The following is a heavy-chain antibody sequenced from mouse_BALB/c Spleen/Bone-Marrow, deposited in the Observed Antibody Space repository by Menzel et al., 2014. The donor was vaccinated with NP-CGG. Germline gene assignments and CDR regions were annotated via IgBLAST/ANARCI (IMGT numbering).Heavy chain of an antibody. CDR3: GRGDDYDGDFDR. CDR1: GCSFTGYF. CDR2: INPYNGDT. J-gene: IGHJ2*01. D-gene: IGHD2-4*01. Sequence: VQLQQSGPELVKPGASVKISCKASGCSFTGYFMNRVKQSHGKSLEWIGRINPYNGDTFYNQKFKGKATLTVDKSSSTAHMELLSLTSEDSAVYYCGRGDDYDGDFDRWGQGTTLTVSS. V-gene: IGHV1-37*01.